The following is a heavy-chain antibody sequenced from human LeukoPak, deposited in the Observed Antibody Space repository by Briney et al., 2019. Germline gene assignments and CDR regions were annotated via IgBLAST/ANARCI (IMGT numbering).Heavy chain of an antibody. CDR2: IYTSGSP. D-gene: IGHD2-15*01. J-gene: IGHJ4*02. V-gene: IGHV4-61*02. CDR3: ARYCSGGDCYSKALDY. Sequence: SQTLSLTCTVSGGSISSGSYYWSWIRQPAGKGLEWIGRIYTSGSPNYNPSLKSRVTISVDTSKNQFSLKLSSVTAADTAVYYCARYCSGGDCYSKALDYWGQGILVTVSS. CDR1: GGSISSGSYY.